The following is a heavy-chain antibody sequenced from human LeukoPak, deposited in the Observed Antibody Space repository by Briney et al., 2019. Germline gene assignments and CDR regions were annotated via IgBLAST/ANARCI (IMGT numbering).Heavy chain of an antibody. D-gene: IGHD1-1*01. CDR2: INVGNGDT. CDR3: ARDRGGTGDFDY. Sequence: ASVKVSCKASGYTFTMNVIHWVRRAPGQSLEWMGWINVGNGDTKYSQKFQGRVTIARDTSASTAYMELSSLRSEDTAVYYCARDRGGTGDFDYWGQGTLVTVSS. J-gene: IGHJ4*02. V-gene: IGHV1-3*01. CDR1: GYTFTMNV.